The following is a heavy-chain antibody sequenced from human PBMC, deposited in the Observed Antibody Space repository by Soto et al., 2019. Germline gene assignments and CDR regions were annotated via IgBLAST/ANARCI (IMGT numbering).Heavy chain of an antibody. Sequence: QVTLKESGPVLVKPTETLTLTCTVSGFSLSNARMGVSWIRQPPGKALEWLAHIFSNDEKSYSTSLKSRLTIXXDXSXXQVVLTMTNMDPVDTATYYCARTDGDYGDSFAFDIWGQGTMVTVSS. D-gene: IGHD4-17*01. CDR2: IFSNDEK. CDR3: ARTDGDYGDSFAFDI. J-gene: IGHJ3*02. CDR1: GFSLSNARMG. V-gene: IGHV2-26*01.